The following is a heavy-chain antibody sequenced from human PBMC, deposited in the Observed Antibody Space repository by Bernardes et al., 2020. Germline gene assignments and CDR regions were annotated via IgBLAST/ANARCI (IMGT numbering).Heavy chain of an antibody. J-gene: IGHJ2*01. CDR1: GFTFSSYA. CDR2: ISGSGGST. Sequence: GGSLRLSCAASGFTFSSYAMSWVRQAPGKGLEWVSAISGSGGSTYYADSVKGRFTISRDNSKNTLYLQMNSLRAEDTAVYYCAASVVVSRPKYWYFDLWGRGTLVTVSS. D-gene: IGHD2-15*01. CDR3: AASVVVSRPKYWYFDL. V-gene: IGHV3-23*01.